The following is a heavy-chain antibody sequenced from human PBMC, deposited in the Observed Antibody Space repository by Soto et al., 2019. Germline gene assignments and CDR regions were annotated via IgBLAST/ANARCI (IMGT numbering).Heavy chain of an antibody. CDR1: GFTFSSYA. J-gene: IGHJ6*02. CDR2: ISGSGDST. D-gene: IGHD6-13*01. CDR3: AKDRDGAAAGPTKFYGADV. Sequence: EVQLLEYGGGLVQPGGSLRLSCAASGFTFSSYAMSWVRQAPGKGLEWVSVISGSGDSTYYADSVRGRFTISRDNSKNTLYLQTNSLRAEDTAVSYCAKDRDGAAAGPTKFYGADVWGQGTTVTVSS. V-gene: IGHV3-23*01.